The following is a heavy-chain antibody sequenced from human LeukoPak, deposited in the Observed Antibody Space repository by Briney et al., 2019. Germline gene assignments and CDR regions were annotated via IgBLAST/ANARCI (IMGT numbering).Heavy chain of an antibody. CDR3: ARTLIEYSVSSCYFDY. CDR2: ISYDGSNK. CDR1: GFTFSDYY. Sequence: GSLRLSCAASGFTFSDYYMSWIRQAPGKGLEWVAVISYDGSNKKYADSVKGRFTISRDNSKNTLYLQMNSLRAEDTAVYYCARTLIEYSVSSCYFDYWGQGTLVTVSS. J-gene: IGHJ4*02. V-gene: IGHV3-30*03. D-gene: IGHD6-6*01.